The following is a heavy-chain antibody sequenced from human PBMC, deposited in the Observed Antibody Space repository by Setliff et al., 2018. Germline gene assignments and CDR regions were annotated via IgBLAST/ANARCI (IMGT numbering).Heavy chain of an antibody. D-gene: IGHD2-21*02. CDR1: GFTFSSYW. CDR2: IKQDGSEK. J-gene: IGHJ3*02. CDR3: ARAFGGNSDAFDI. Sequence: GGSLRLSCAASGFTFSSYWMSWVRQAPGKGLEWVANIKQDGSEKYYADSVKGRFTISRDIAKNTLYLQINSLRAEDTAVYYCARAFGGNSDAFDIWGQGTMVTVSS. V-gene: IGHV3-7*01.